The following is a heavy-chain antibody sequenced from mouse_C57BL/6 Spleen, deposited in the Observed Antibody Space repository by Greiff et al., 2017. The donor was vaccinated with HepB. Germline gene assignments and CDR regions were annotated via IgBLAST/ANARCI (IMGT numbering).Heavy chain of an antibody. CDR3: VREGPMVMGLFDD. D-gene: IGHD2-2*01. Sequence: EVQLVESGGGLVQPKGSLKLSCAASGFTFNTYAMHWVRQAPGKGLEWVARLRSKSSNYATYYADSVKDRFTISRDDSQSMLYLQMNNLDTEDTAMYYCVREGPMVMGLFDDWGQGTTLTVSS. J-gene: IGHJ2*01. CDR1: GFTFNTYA. V-gene: IGHV10-3*01. CDR2: LRSKSSNYAT.